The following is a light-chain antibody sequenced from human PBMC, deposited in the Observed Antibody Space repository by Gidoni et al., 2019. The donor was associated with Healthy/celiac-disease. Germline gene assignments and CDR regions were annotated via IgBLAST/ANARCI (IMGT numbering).Light chain of an antibody. J-gene: IGKJ1*01. CDR3: QQRGDWWT. V-gene: IGKV3-11*01. Sequence: EIVLTPSPATLSLSPGERATLSCRASQNVSSYLAWYQQKPGQTPRLLIYDASNRATGIPARFSGSGSGTDFTLTISSLEPEDFAVYYCQQRGDWWTFGQGTKVEIK. CDR2: DAS. CDR1: QNVSSY.